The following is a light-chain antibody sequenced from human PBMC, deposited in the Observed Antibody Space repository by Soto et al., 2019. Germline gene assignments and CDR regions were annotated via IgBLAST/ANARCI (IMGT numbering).Light chain of an antibody. CDR1: SSDVGGYNF. V-gene: IGLV2-14*03. CDR2: DVR. J-gene: IGLJ2*01. Sequence: QSVLTQPASVSGSPGQSITISCTGTSSDVGGYNFVSWYQQHPGKAPKFIIYDVRNRPSGVSNRFSGSRSGNTASLTISGLQAEDEADYYCSSYTSSSTLIFGGGTKLTFL. CDR3: SSYTSSSTLI.